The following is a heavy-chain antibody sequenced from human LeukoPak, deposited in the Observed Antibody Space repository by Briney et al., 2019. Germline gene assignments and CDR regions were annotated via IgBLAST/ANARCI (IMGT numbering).Heavy chain of an antibody. V-gene: IGHV4-59*12. CDR1: GGSISSYY. CDR2: LYNRGST. Sequence: SSETLSLTCTVSGGSISSYYWSWIRQPPGKGLEWIGYLYNRGSTNYNPSLKSRVTISVDMSKNEFSLKLRSVTAADTAVYFCARGVYFDSSGLSPALDLWGRGTLVTVSS. D-gene: IGHD3-22*01. CDR3: ARGVYFDSSGLSPALDL. J-gene: IGHJ2*01.